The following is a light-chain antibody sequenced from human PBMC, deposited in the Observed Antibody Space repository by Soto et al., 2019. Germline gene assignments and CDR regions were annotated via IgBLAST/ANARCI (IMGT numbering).Light chain of an antibody. CDR2: STN. CDR1: SGSVSPSHY. V-gene: IGLV8-61*01. CDR3: VLYMGSGIWV. J-gene: IGLJ3*02. Sequence: QTVVTQEPSFSVSPGGTITLTCGLSSGSVSPSHYPSWYQQTPGQAPRTLIYSTNTRSSGVPDRFSGSILGNKAALTITGAQADDESDYYCVLYMGSGIWVFGGGTQLTVL.